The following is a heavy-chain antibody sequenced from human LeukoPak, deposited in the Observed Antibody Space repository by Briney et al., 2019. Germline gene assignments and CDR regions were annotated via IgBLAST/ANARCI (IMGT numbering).Heavy chain of an antibody. V-gene: IGHV3-23*01. D-gene: IGHD3-22*01. Sequence: PGGSLRLSCAASGFTFSSYAMSWVRQAPGKGLEWVSSISGSGGSTYYADSVKGRFTISRDNSKNTLYLQMNSLRAEDTAVYYCASEGGGSGYYAIPHYWGQGTLVTVSS. CDR2: ISGSGGST. J-gene: IGHJ4*02. CDR3: ASEGGGSGYYAIPHY. CDR1: GFTFSSYA.